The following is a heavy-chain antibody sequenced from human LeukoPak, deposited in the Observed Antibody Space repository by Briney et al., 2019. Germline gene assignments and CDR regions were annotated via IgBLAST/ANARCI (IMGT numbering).Heavy chain of an antibody. Sequence: SETLSLTCTVSGASIRSYYWSWIRQPPGKGLEWIAYMYYSETPNYNPSLKSRVSMSGDTSRNQFSLKLNSVTAADTAVHYCARSYDTNNRQRFDYWGQGILVTVSP. J-gene: IGHJ4*02. CDR3: ARSYDTNNRQRFDY. CDR2: MYYSETP. CDR1: GASIRSYY. D-gene: IGHD3-22*01. V-gene: IGHV4-59*08.